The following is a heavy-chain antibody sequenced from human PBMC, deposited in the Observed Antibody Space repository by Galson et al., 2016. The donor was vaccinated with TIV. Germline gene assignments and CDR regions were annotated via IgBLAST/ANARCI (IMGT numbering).Heavy chain of an antibody. D-gene: IGHD2-15*01. CDR2: MYIPGNR. CDR1: GVSINDYY. J-gene: IGHJ4*02. Sequence: ETLSLTCTVSGVSINDYYWSWIRQAAGKRLEWIGRMYIPGNRNYNPTLKSRVTMSADTSKNQFSLTLTSVTAADTAVYFCARDWWVTYIDLPYFEDWGQGILVTVSS. CDR3: ARDWWVTYIDLPYFED. V-gene: IGHV4-4*07.